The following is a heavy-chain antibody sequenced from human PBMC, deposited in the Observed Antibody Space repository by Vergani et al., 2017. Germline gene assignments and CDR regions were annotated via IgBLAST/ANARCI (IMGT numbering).Heavy chain of an antibody. D-gene: IGHD2-8*01. J-gene: IGHJ6*02. CDR1: GGSFSGYY. CDR3: ARERGHCTNGVCYSGWDYYYYGMDV. V-gene: IGHV4-34*01. Sequence: QVQLQQWGAGLLKPSETLSLTCAVYGGSFSGYYWSWIRQPPGKGLEWIGEINHSGSTNYNPSLKSRVTISVDTSKNQFSLKLSSVTAADTAVYYCARERGHCTNGVCYSGWDYYYYGMDVWGQGTTVTVSS. CDR2: INHSGST.